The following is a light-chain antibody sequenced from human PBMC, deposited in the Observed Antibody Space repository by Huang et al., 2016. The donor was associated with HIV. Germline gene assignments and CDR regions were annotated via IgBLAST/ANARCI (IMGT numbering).Light chain of an antibody. J-gene: IGKJ1*01. CDR3: QQYSTYSWT. CDR2: KSS. Sequence: DIQMTQSPSTLSASVGDRVTIPCRSSQGISMLLAWYQQKPGKAPNLLIYKSSNLKTGAPSRFSGRGSGTEFTLTISSLQPDDFATYFCQQYSTYSWTFGQGTKVEL. CDR1: QGISML. V-gene: IGKV1-5*03.